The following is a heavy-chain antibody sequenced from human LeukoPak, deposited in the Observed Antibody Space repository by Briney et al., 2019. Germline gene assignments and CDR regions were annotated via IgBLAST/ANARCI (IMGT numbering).Heavy chain of an antibody. CDR1: GGSISGGDYY. D-gene: IGHD2-2*02. Sequence: PSQTLSLTCTVSGGSISGGDYYWSWLRQPPGTGLEWLGYIFYSGSTYYNPSLESRLTISVDTSKNQFSLKLSSVTAADTAVYYCARQIPAAISDWFDPWGQGTLVTVSS. CDR2: IFYSGST. V-gene: IGHV4-30-4*01. CDR3: ARQIPAAISDWFDP. J-gene: IGHJ5*02.